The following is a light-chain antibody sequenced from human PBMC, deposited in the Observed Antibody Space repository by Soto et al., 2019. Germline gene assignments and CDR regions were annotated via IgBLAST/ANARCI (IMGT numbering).Light chain of an antibody. J-gene: IGLJ3*02. Sequence: QSVLTQPTSVSGSPGQSITISCTGTSSDVGGYKYVSWYQQHPGKAPKLMIYAVSNRPSGVSNRFSGSKSGNTASLTISGLQAEDEADYYCNSYTSSSTWVFGGGTKLTVL. V-gene: IGLV2-14*01. CDR3: NSYTSSSTWV. CDR1: SSDVGGYKY. CDR2: AVS.